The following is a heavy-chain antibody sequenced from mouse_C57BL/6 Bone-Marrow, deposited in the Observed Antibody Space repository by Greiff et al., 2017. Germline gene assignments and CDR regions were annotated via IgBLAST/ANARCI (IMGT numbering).Heavy chain of an antibody. CDR3: ARPYYSNYWYFDV. Sequence: VQLQQPGAELVKPGASVKMSCKASGYTFTSYWITWVKQRPGQGLEWIGDIYPGSGSTTYNEKFKSKATLTVDTSSSTAYMQLSSLKSEDSAVYYCARPYYSNYWYFDVWGTETTVTVSS. J-gene: IGHJ1*03. D-gene: IGHD2-5*01. CDR2: IYPGSGST. CDR1: GYTFTSYW. V-gene: IGHV1-55*01.